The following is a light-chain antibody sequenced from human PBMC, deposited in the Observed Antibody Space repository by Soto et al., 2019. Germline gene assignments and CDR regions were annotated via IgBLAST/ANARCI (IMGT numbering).Light chain of an antibody. CDR2: DDD. V-gene: IGLV1-36*01. Sequence: QSVLTQPPSVSEAPRQRVTISCSGSSSNIGNNAVNWYQQLPGKAPKLLIYDDDLLPSGVSDRFSGSKSGTSASLAISGVQSEDEADYYCAAWDDSYVVFGGGTKLTVL. CDR3: AAWDDSYVV. CDR1: SSNIGNNA. J-gene: IGLJ2*01.